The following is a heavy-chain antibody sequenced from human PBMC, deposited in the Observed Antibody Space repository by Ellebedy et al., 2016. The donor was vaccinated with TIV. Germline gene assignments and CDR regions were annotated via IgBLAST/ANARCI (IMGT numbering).Heavy chain of an antibody. V-gene: IGHV2-5*02. CDR1: GFSLNAGQVG. J-gene: IGHJ6*02. D-gene: IGHD6-19*01. CDR2: IYWDDDR. Sequence: SGPTLVKPTQTLTLTCTFSGFSLNAGQVGVGWIRQPPGKALEWLALIYWDDDRRYSPSLRSRLTITKDTSKNQVVLRVTNMDPEDTATYCARMIRAVARKSSSSTDYGMDVWGLGTTVTVSS. CDR3: ARMIRAVARKSSSSTDYGMDV.